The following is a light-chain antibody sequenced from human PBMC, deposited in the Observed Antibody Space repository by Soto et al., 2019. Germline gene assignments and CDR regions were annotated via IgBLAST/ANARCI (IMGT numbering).Light chain of an antibody. J-gene: IGKJ3*01. CDR1: HDIGNS. Sequence: DIQMTQSPSTLSASVGDRVTITCQASHDIGNSLNWYQDKPGQAPKLVIYDAYNLETGVPSTFSGGGYGTHFTFTISSLRPEDIGTYYCQKSDHLPLFGPGDQGGYQ. CDR2: DAY. V-gene: IGKV1-33*01. CDR3: QKSDHLPL.